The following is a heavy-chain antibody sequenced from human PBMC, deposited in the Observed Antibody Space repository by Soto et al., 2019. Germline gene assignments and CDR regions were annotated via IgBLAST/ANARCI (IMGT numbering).Heavy chain of an antibody. CDR1: GGSISSYY. CDR3: ARVAYCGGDCYRGFGP. Sequence: PMEALSLTCTVRGGSISSYYWSWFRQPPGKGLEWIGYIYYSGSTNYNPSLKSRVTISVDTSKNQFSLKLSSVTAADTAVYYCARVAYCGGDCYRGFGPSGQGTLVTVSS. CDR2: IYYSGST. J-gene: IGHJ5*02. V-gene: IGHV4-59*01. D-gene: IGHD2-21*02.